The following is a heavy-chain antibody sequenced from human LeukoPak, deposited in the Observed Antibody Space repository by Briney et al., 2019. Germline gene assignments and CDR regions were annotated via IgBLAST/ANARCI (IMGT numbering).Heavy chain of an antibody. CDR2: IWYDGSNK. CDR1: GFTFSSYG. CDR3: AKDRLHCSGGSCYSGYFDY. D-gene: IGHD2-15*01. J-gene: IGHJ4*02. V-gene: IGHV3-33*06. Sequence: GGSLRLSCAASGFTFSSYGMHWVRQAPGKGLEWVAVIWYDGSNKCYADSVKGRFTISRDNSKNTLYLQMNSLRAEDTAVYYCAKDRLHCSGGSCYSGYFDYWGQGTLVTVSS.